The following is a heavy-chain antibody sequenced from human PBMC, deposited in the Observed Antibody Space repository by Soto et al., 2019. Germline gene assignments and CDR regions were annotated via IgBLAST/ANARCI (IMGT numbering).Heavy chain of an antibody. CDR1: GFTVSSNY. V-gene: IGHV3-66*01. D-gene: IGHD3-16*01. J-gene: IGHJ3*02. Sequence: EVQLVGSGGGLVQPGGSLRLSCAASGFTVSSNYMSWVRQAPGKGLEWVTVIYSGGSTYYADSVKGRFTISRDISKNTLYLQMNSLRAEDTAVYYCASFGRFDAFDIWGQGTMVTVSS. CDR2: IYSGGST. CDR3: ASFGRFDAFDI.